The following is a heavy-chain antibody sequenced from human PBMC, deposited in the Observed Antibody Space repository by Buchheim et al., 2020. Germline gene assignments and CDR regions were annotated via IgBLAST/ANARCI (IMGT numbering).Heavy chain of an antibody. Sequence: QVQLVESGGGVVQPGRSLRLSCAASGFTFSSYAMHWVRQAPGKGLEWVAVISYDGSNKYYADSVKGRFTISRDNSKNTLYLQMNSPRAEDTAVYYCQVGGYSGYDYGLGGMDVWGQGTT. CDR2: ISYDGSNK. J-gene: IGHJ6*02. CDR3: QVGGYSGYDYGLGGMDV. V-gene: IGHV3-30-3*01. D-gene: IGHD5-12*01. CDR1: GFTFSSYA.